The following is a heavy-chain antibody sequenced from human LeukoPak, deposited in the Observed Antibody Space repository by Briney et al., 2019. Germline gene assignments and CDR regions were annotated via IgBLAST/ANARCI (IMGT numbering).Heavy chain of an antibody. D-gene: IGHD3-10*01. CDR1: GYTFTGYY. V-gene: IGHV1-2*02. CDR2: INPNSGGT. J-gene: IGHJ4*02. Sequence: ASVKVSCKASGYTFTGYYMHWVRQAPGQGLEWMGWINPNSGGTNYAQKFQGRVTMTRDTSTSTAYMELRSLRSDDTAVYYCARGGPTFTSGREKYWGQGTPVTVSS. CDR3: ARGGPTFTSGREKY.